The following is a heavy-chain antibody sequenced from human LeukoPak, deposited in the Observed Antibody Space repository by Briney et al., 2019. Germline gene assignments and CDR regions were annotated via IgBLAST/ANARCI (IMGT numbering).Heavy chain of an antibody. J-gene: IGHJ3*02. Sequence: PGGSLRLSCAASGFTFSSYAMTWVRQAPGKGLEWVSHISGSTRSTYYADSVKGRFTISRDNSKNTLFLQMNSLRAEDTAVYYCARDALGISDAFDIWGQGTMVTVS. CDR1: GFTFSSYA. CDR3: ARDALGISDAFDI. V-gene: IGHV3-23*01. CDR2: ISGSTRST. D-gene: IGHD1-26*01.